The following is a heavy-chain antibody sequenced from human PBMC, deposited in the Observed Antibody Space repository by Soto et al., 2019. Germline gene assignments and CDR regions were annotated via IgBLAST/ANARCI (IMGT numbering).Heavy chain of an antibody. CDR2: INPSGGST. V-gene: IGHV1-46*03. Sequence: QVQLVQSGAEVKKPGASVKVSCKASGYTFTSYYMHWVRQAPGQGLEWMGIINPSGGSTSYAQKFQGRVTMTRDTSTSTVYMELSSLRSEDTAVYYCARDDRCSSTSCYADYYYYYYYMDVWGKGTTVTVSS. CDR3: ARDDRCSSTSCYADYYYYYYYMDV. D-gene: IGHD2-2*01. J-gene: IGHJ6*03. CDR1: GYTFTSYY.